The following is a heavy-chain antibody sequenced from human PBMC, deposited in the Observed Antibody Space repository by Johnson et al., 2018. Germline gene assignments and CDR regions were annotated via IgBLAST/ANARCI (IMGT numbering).Heavy chain of an antibody. CDR1: GGTFSSYA. CDR3: SRGLTGYDFWSGYYPSGMDV. D-gene: IGHD3-3*01. CDR2: IIPIFGTA. V-gene: IGHV1-69*01. J-gene: IGHJ6*02. Sequence: VQLVESGAEVKKPGSSVKVSCKASGGTFSSYAISWVRQAPGQGLEWMGGIIPIFGTANYAQKFQGRVTITADESTSTAYMELSSLRSEDTAVYYCSRGLTGYDFWSGYYPSGMDVWGQGTTVTVSS.